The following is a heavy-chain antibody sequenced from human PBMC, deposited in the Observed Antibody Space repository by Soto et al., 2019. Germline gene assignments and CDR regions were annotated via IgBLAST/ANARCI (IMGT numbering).Heavy chain of an antibody. D-gene: IGHD6-25*01. CDR1: GGSLNDYY. V-gene: IGHV4-34*01. CDR3: GRGPGGTPMDV. CDR2: INHRGGT. Sequence: SETLSLTCAVFGGSLNDYYWSWTRQPPGKGLEWIGEINHRGGTNYNPSLKSRVTISLDTSKNQFSLKLTSVTAADTATYYCGRGPGGTPMDVWGQGTTVPVSS. J-gene: IGHJ6*02.